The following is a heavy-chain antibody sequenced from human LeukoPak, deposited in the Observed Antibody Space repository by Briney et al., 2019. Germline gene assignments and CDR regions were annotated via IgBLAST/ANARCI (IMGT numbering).Heavy chain of an antibody. D-gene: IGHD3-10*01. CDR2: VDPRNGVT. J-gene: IGHJ4*02. CDR3: AREVGDGSGSYDY. V-gene: IGHV1-2*06. CDR1: GYTFTGFY. Sequence: ASVKVSCKTSGYTFTGFYTHWVRQAPGQGLEWMGRVDPRNGVTIYAQMFQGRVTMTRDTSISTAYIEMSTLTSDDTALYYCAREVGDGSGSYDYWGQGTLVSVSS.